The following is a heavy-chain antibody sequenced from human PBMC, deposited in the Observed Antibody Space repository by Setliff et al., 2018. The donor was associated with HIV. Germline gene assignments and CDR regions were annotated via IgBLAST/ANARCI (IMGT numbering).Heavy chain of an antibody. CDR3: ARVWNPTVHTMYFDS. CDR1: GFTFDSHG. CDR2: INPAGITM. D-gene: IGHD4-4*01. Sequence: GGSLRLSCAGSGFTFDSHGMIWVRQAPGRGLEWLSYINPAGITMYYADSVRGRFTISRDNAQSSLYLQINSLRAEDTAFYYCARVWNPTVHTMYFDSWGQGTLVTVSS. J-gene: IGHJ4*02. V-gene: IGHV3-48*01.